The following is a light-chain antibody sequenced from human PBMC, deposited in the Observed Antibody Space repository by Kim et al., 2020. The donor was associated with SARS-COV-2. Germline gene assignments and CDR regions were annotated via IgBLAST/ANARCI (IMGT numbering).Light chain of an antibody. CDR3: AAWDGGLNGVV. V-gene: IGLV1-44*01. J-gene: IGLJ2*01. CDR1: SPNLGGHT. Sequence: GQRGTNACSGSSPNLGGHTGTSYQQLPGKAPKLLIYGNNQRLSGVPDRFSGSKFGTSASLAISGLQSDDEADYYCAAWDGGLNGVVFGGGTQLTVL. CDR2: GNN.